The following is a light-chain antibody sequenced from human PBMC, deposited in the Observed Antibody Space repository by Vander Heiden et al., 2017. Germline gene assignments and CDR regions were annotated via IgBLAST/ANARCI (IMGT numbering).Light chain of an antibody. Sequence: QAGLTQPPSVSKGLRQTATLTCTGNSNNVGNQGAAWLQQHQGHPPKLRFYRNNNRPSGISERLSASRSGNTASLTITGLQPEDEADYDCSAWDSSLSADGLGTGTKV. CDR2: RNN. CDR1: SNNVGNQG. CDR3: SAWDSSLSADG. J-gene: IGLJ1*01. V-gene: IGLV10-54*01.